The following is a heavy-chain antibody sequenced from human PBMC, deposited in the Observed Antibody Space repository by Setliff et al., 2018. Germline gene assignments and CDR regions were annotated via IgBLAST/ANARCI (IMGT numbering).Heavy chain of an antibody. V-gene: IGHV1-2*02. CDR2: INPNTGET. D-gene: IGHD3-10*02. CDR1: GYTFTGYY. Sequence: ASVKVSCKASGYTFTGYYMHWVRQAPGQGLQWMGWINPNTGETDYAPRFQGRVTMTRDTSLSTAYMEVRSLRSDDTAVYYCARVLFGDLFSWFDPWGQGTLVTVS. CDR3: ARVLFGDLFSWFDP. J-gene: IGHJ5*02.